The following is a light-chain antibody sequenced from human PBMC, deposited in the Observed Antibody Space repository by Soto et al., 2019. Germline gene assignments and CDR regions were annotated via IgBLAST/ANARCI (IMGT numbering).Light chain of an antibody. Sequence: QLVLTQPPSVSGAPGQRVTISCTGSSSNIGAGYDVHWYQQLPGTAPKLLIYGNSNRPSGVPDRFSGSKSGTSASLAITGLQAEDEADDYCQSSDSSLSALYVFGTGTKLTVL. CDR2: GNS. J-gene: IGLJ1*01. CDR3: QSSDSSLSALYV. V-gene: IGLV1-40*01. CDR1: SSNIGAGYD.